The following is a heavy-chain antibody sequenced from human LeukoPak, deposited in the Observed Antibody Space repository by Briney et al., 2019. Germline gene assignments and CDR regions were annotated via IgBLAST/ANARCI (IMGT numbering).Heavy chain of an antibody. CDR1: GFTFSSYA. D-gene: IGHD3-9*01. V-gene: IGHV3-23*01. Sequence: VGSLRLSSAASGFTFSSYAMSWVRQAPGKGLEWVSAISGSGGRTYYTDSVKGRFTISTDNSKNTLYLQMNSLRAEDTAVYYCAKDPGDILTSYLYFDYWGQGTLVTVSS. CDR3: AKDPGDILTSYLYFDY. J-gene: IGHJ4*02. CDR2: ISGSGGRT.